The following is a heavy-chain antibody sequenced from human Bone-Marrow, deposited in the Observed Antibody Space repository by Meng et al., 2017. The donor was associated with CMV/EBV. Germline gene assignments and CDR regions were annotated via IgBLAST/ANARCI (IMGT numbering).Heavy chain of an antibody. CDR1: GYTFTSYG. J-gene: IGHJ4*02. CDR3: AREGDSSGYNYFDY. Sequence: ASVKVSCKASGYTFTSYGISWVRQAPGQGLEWMGWISAYNGNTNYAQKLQGRVTMTTDTSTSTAYMELSSLRSEDTAVYYCAREGDSSGYNYFDYWGQGTLVTVSS. D-gene: IGHD3-22*01. CDR2: ISAYNGNT. V-gene: IGHV1-18*01.